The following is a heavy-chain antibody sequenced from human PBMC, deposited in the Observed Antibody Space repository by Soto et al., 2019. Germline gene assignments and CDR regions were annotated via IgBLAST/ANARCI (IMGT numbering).Heavy chain of an antibody. Sequence: ASVKVSCKASGYTFTSYGISWVRQAPGQGLEWMGWISAYNGNTNYAQKLQGRVTMTTDTSTSTAYMELRSLRSDDTAVYYCARDYYYDSSGYYNSRGTDVWGQGTTVTVSS. D-gene: IGHD3-22*01. V-gene: IGHV1-18*04. CDR1: GYTFTSYG. CDR3: ARDYYYDSSGYYNSRGTDV. J-gene: IGHJ6*02. CDR2: ISAYNGNT.